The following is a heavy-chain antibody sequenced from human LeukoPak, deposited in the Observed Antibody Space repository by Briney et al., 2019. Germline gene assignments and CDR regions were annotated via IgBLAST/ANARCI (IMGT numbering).Heavy chain of an antibody. CDR1: GGSISSGSYY. CDR3: ARHGSYYMDV. D-gene: IGHD5-24*01. Sequence: SETLSLTCTVSGGSISSGSYYWSWIRQPAGKGLEWIGRIYTSGSTNYNPSLKSRVTISVDTSKNQFSLKLSSVTAADTAVYYCARHGSYYMDVWGKGTTVTVSS. CDR2: IYTSGST. V-gene: IGHV4-61*02. J-gene: IGHJ6*03.